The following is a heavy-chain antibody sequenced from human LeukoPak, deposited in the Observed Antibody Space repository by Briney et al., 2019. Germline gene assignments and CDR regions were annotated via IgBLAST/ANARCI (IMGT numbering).Heavy chain of an antibody. V-gene: IGHV3-21*01. CDR3: AINHRDGYSELGY. D-gene: IGHD5-24*01. J-gene: IGHJ4*02. CDR2: ISSDSTYI. CDR1: GFTFSNYG. Sequence: KSGGSLRLSCAASGFTFSNYGMTWVRRAPGKGLAWVSSISSDSTYIYYADSLKGRFTISRDNAKNSLYLQMNSLRAEDTAVYYCAINHRDGYSELGYWGQGTLVTVSS.